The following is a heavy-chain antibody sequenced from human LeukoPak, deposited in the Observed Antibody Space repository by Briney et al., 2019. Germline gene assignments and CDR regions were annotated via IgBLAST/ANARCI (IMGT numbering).Heavy chain of an antibody. J-gene: IGHJ4*02. Sequence: GRSLRLSCAASGFTFSSYSMSWVRQAPGKGLEWVSSISSQSTYIYSADSLKGRFAISRDNAKNSLYLQMNSLRAGDTAVYYCARDPHLSGWSDYWGQGTLVTVSS. CDR1: GFTFSSYS. CDR2: ISSQSTYI. CDR3: ARDPHLSGWSDY. V-gene: IGHV3-21*01. D-gene: IGHD6-19*01.